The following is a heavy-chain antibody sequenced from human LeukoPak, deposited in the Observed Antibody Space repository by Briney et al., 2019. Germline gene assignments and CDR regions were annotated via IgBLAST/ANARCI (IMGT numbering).Heavy chain of an antibody. CDR2: VSDGGYYT. CDR1: GFTFSSYA. V-gene: IGHV3-23*01. Sequence: GSLRLSCAASGFTFSSYAMTWVRQAPGKGLEWVSRVSDGGYYTYYADSVKGRFTISRDNSKNTLYLQMNSLRAEDTAVYYCAKGTLPDYWGQGTLVTVSS. D-gene: IGHD2-15*01. J-gene: IGHJ4*02. CDR3: AKGTLPDY.